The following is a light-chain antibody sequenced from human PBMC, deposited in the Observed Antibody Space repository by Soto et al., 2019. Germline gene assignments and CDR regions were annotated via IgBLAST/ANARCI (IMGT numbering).Light chain of an antibody. CDR3: QQSYSTPQT. CDR1: QSIRNY. V-gene: IGKV1-39*01. J-gene: IGKJ1*01. Sequence: DIQMTQSPSSLSASVGDRVTITCRASQSIRNYLNWYRQKPGDAPKLLIYAASTLQPGVPSRFSGSGSGTDFTLTNSSLQPEDFATYYCQQSYSTPQTFGQGTKVEIK. CDR2: AAS.